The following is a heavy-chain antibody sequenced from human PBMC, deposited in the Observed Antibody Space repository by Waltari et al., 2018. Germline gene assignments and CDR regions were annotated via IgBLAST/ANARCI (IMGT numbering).Heavy chain of an antibody. D-gene: IGHD4-4*01. CDR3: VKAKTAVTNFQH. V-gene: IGHV3-9*01. J-gene: IGHJ1*01. CDR1: GFTFDDFA. CDR2: ITWNSNSM. Sequence: VLLVESGGGLVQPGGSLGLSCAASGFTFDDFAMHWVRQVPGKGLELVSSITWNSNSMQYADSVKGRFTISRDNAKNSLFLRMNSLRREDTALYYCVKAKTAVTNFQHWGQGTLVTVSS.